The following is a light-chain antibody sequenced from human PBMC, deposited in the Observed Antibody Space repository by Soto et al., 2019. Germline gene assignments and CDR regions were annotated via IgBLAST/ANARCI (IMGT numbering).Light chain of an antibody. CDR3: QQYDNLPFS. CDR2: DAS. J-gene: IGKJ4*01. CDR1: QDISNY. V-gene: IGKV1-33*01. Sequence: DIQMTQSPSSLSASVGDRVTITCQASQDISNYLNWYQQKPGKAPKLLIYDASNLERGVPSRFSGSGSGTDFTFTISSLQPEDIATYFCQQYDNLPFSFGGGTKVDIK.